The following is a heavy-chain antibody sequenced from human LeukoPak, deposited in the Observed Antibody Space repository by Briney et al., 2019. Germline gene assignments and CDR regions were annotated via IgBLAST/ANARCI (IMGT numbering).Heavy chain of an antibody. D-gene: IGHD3-3*01. CDR1: GGSISSYY. J-gene: IGHJ4*02. Sequence: SETLSLTCTVSGGSISSYYWSWIRQPPGKGLEWIGYIYYSGSTNYNPSLKSRVTISVDTSKNQFSLKLSSVTAADTAVYYCARHEPWSGYYGVVYFDYWGQGTLVTVSS. CDR2: IYYSGST. V-gene: IGHV4-59*08. CDR3: ARHEPWSGYYGVVYFDY.